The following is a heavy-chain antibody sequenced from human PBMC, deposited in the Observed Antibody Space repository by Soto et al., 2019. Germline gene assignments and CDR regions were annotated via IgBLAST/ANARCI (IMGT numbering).Heavy chain of an antibody. V-gene: IGHV3-30-3*01. Sequence: PGGSLRLSCAASGFTFSSYAMHWVRQAPGKGLEWVAVISYDGSNKYYADSVKGRFTISRDNSKNTLYLQMNSLRAEDTAVYYCARVWANSGYYVAYDYWGQGTPVT. CDR3: ARVWANSGYYVAYDY. J-gene: IGHJ4*02. D-gene: IGHD3-22*01. CDR1: GFTFSSYA. CDR2: ISYDGSNK.